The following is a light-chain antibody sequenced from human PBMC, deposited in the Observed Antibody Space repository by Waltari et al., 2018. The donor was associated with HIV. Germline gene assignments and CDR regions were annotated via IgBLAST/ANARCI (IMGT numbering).Light chain of an antibody. V-gene: IGLV2-11*01. CDR1: SRDVGSYKY. CDR2: DVD. Sequence: QSALTPPRSVSGSPGQSVTISCTGTSRDVGSYKYVSWYQLRPGKAPKLIIHDVDKRPSGVPDRFSGSKSGNTASLTISGLQAEDEADYYCCSYTGTYTRYVFGTGAKVTVL. J-gene: IGLJ1*01. CDR3: CSYTGTYTRYV.